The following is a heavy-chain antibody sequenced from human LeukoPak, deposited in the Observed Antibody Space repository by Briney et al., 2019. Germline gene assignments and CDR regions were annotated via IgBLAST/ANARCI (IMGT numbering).Heavy chain of an antibody. CDR3: ATLGWGIAVAGRGPIDY. V-gene: IGHV3-23*01. CDR2: ISPTGFTT. CDR1: GFTFNSYT. Sequence: GGSLRLSCAASGFTFNSYTMSWVRQAPGKGLEWVSVISPTGFTTLHTDSVKGRFIISRDNSKNTLYLQMNSLRAEDAAVYYCATLGWGIAVAGRGPIDYWGQGTLVTVSS. D-gene: IGHD6-19*01. J-gene: IGHJ4*02.